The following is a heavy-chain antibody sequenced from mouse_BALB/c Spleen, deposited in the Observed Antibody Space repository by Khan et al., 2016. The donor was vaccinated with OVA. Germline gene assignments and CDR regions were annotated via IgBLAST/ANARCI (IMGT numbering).Heavy chain of an antibody. J-gene: IGHJ2*01. CDR1: GYSFTGYF. Sequence: VRLQQSGPELVKPGASVKISCKASGYSFTGYFMHWVMQSHGKSLEWIGRINPHFGETFYNQKFVGKVTLTVDESSSTAHMELRSLASEDSAVYYCARIYGSDFDYWGQGTTLTVSS. CDR3: ARIYGSDFDY. CDR2: INPHFGET. D-gene: IGHD1-1*01. V-gene: IGHV1-20*02.